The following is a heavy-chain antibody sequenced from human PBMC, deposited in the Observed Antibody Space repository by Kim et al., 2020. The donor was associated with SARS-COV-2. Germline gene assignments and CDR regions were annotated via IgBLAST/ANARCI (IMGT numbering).Heavy chain of an antibody. J-gene: IGHJ3*02. V-gene: IGHV3-23*03. Sequence: AGSVKSRFTISRDNSRATLYLQMNSLRAEDAAVYYCAKPKGGSYSDAFDIWGQGTMVTVSS. D-gene: IGHD1-26*01. CDR3: AKPKGGSYSDAFDI.